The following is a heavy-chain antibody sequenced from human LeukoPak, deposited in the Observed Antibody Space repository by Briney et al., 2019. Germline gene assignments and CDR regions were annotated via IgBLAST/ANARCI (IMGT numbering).Heavy chain of an antibody. CDR1: GFTFSTYA. CDR2: ISYDESKR. V-gene: IGHV3-30*04. J-gene: IGHJ4*02. D-gene: IGHD3-10*01. Sequence: GGSLRLSCAASGFTFSTYALHWVRQAPGKGLESLAVISYDESKRYYADSVKGRFTISRDTSENMLYLQMNSLRTEDTAIYYCGRDLPPYGWGSYCDYWGQGTLVTVSS. CDR3: GRDLPPYGWGSYCDY.